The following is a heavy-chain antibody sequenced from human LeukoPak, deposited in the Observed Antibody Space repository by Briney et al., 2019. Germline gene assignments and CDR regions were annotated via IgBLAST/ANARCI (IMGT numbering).Heavy chain of an antibody. CDR1: GFTFDDYA. CDR3: AKDHKYNWNDGRGFDY. Sequence: GGSLRLSCAASGFTFDDYAMHWVRQAPGKGLEWVSGISWNSGSIGYADSVKGRLTISRDNAKNSLYLQMNSLRAEDTALYYCAKDHKYNWNDGRGFDYWGQGTLVTVSS. D-gene: IGHD1-1*01. CDR2: ISWNSGSI. V-gene: IGHV3-9*01. J-gene: IGHJ4*02.